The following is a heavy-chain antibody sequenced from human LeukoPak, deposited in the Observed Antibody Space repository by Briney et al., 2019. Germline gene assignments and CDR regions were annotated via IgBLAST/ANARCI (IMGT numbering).Heavy chain of an antibody. CDR3: ARSRSGYYSYYFDY. J-gene: IGHJ4*02. CDR1: GGTFSSYA. Sequence: SVKVSCKASGGTFSSYAISWVRQAPGQGLEWMGGIIPTFGTVNYAQKFQGRVTITTDESASTAYMELSSLRSEDTAVYYCARSRSGYYSYYFDYWGQGTLVTVSS. D-gene: IGHD3-22*01. V-gene: IGHV1-69*05. CDR2: IIPTFGTV.